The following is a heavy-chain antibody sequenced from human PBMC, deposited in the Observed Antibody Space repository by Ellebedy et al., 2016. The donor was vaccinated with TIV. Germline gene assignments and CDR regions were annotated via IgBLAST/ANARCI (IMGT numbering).Heavy chain of an antibody. Sequence: GESLKISCEASGFTFSSFAMSWVRQTPGKGLEWVSVINHTGSSTYYAESMKGRFTISRDNSKNALLLQMNSLRAEDTAIYYCARDFHLTGGSFLNVNYWGQGTLVTVSS. CDR3: ARDFHLTGGSFLNVNY. CDR1: GFTFSSFA. D-gene: IGHD3-10*01. V-gene: IGHV3-23*01. CDR2: INHTGSST. J-gene: IGHJ4*02.